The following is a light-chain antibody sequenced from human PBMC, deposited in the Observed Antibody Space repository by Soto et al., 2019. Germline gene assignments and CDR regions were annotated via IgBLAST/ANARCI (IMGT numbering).Light chain of an antibody. CDR1: QGIRND. CDR3: LQYNSNSLLT. CDR2: AAS. J-gene: IGKJ4*01. Sequence: AIQVTQSPSSLSAFVGDRVTITCRASQGIRNDLGWYQQRPGKAPKLLIFAASDLQSGVPSRFSGSRSGTDFTLTISSLQPEDFATYYCLQYNSNSLLTFGGGTKVDIK. V-gene: IGKV1-6*01.